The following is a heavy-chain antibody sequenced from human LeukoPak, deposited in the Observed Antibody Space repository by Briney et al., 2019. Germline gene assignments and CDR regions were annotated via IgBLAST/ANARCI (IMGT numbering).Heavy chain of an antibody. CDR2: ISSSSYI. J-gene: IGHJ4*02. Sequence: GGSLRLSCAASGFTFSSYAMSWVRQAPGKGLEWVSFISSSSYIDYADSVKGRFTISRDNTKNSLFLQMNNLRAEDTAVYYCARRGYYYDSSGYYSYEGRDYWGQGTLVTVSS. V-gene: IGHV3-21*01. D-gene: IGHD3-22*01. CDR3: ARRGYYYDSSGYYSYEGRDY. CDR1: GFTFSSYA.